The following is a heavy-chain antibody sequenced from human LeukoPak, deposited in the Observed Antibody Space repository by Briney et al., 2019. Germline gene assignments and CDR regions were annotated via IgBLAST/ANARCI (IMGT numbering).Heavy chain of an antibody. CDR3: ATLSGDSHGYDY. Sequence: GGSLRLSCAASGFTFSSYAMHWVRQAPGKRLEGVAVILHDGSNKQYADSVKGRFTISRDNSKNTLYLQINSLRAEDTAVYYCATLSGDSHGYDYWGLGTLVTVSS. J-gene: IGHJ4*02. V-gene: IGHV3-30*03. CDR2: ILHDGSNK. D-gene: IGHD5-18*01. CDR1: GFTFSSYA.